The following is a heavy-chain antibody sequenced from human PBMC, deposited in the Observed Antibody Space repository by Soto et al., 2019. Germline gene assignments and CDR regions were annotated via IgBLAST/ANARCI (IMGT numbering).Heavy chain of an antibody. CDR3: ARGPLSGVATIWDYANWFDP. D-gene: IGHD5-12*01. V-gene: IGHV1-3*01. CDR1: GYSFTDFA. J-gene: IGHJ5*02. Sequence: QAQLVQSGAEVKKPGASVKVSCKASGYSFTDFAMHWVRLASGQRLEWMGWINADKGDTKYSPKFQGRVTITRDTSATTVYMDLRSLRSEDTAAYYWARGPLSGVATIWDYANWFDPWGQGSLVTVST. CDR2: INADKGDT.